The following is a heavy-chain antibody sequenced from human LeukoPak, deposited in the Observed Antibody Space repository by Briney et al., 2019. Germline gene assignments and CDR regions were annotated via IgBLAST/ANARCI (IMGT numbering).Heavy chain of an antibody. CDR1: GGSISSYY. J-gene: IGHJ4*02. V-gene: IGHV4-4*07. Sequence: PSETLSLTCTVSGGSISSYYWSWIRQPAGKGLEWIGRIYTSGSTNYNPSLKSRVTMSVDTSKNQFSLKLSSVTAADTAVYYCASSPTYYYDSSGYAFDYWGQGTLVTVSS. D-gene: IGHD3-22*01. CDR2: IYTSGST. CDR3: ASSPTYYYDSSGYAFDY.